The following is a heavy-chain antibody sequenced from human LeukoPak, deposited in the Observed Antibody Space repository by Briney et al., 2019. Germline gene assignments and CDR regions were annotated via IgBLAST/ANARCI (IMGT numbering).Heavy chain of an antibody. CDR3: ARWEVRLNAFEM. Sequence: SETLSLTCTVSGGSISSYYWSWIRQPAGKGLEWIGRIYTSGSTNYNPSLKSRVTTSVDTSKNQFSLSLSSVTAADTAVYYCARWEVRLNAFEMWGQGTMVTVSS. CDR1: GGSISSYY. J-gene: IGHJ3*02. V-gene: IGHV4-4*07. D-gene: IGHD3-10*01. CDR2: IYTSGST.